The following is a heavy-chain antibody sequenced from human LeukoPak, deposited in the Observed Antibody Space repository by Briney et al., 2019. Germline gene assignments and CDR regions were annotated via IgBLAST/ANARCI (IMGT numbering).Heavy chain of an antibody. J-gene: IGHJ4*02. V-gene: IGHV1-2*06. CDR2: INPNSGGT. D-gene: IGHD3-22*01. Sequence: ASVKVSCKASGYTFTGYYMHWVRQAPGQGLEWMGRINPNSGGTNYAQKFQGRVTMTRDTSISTAYMELSRLRSDDTAVYYCARDSVPHYYDSSGYYGSTDNFDYWGPGTLVTVSS. CDR3: ARDSVPHYYDSSGYYGSTDNFDY. CDR1: GYTFTGYY.